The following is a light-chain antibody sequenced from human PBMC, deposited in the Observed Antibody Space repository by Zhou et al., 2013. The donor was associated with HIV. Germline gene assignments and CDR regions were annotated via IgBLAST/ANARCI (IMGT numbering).Light chain of an antibody. V-gene: IGKV3-20*01. CDR3: QQYGGAFT. J-gene: IGKJ4*01. CDR2: GAS. CDR1: QSVSNNF. Sequence: ETVLTQSPGTLSLSPGERATLSCRASQSVSNNFLAWYQQKPGQAPRLLIYGASSRVTGIPDRFSGSGSGTDFTLTITRLEPEDFALYYCQQYGGAFTFGGGTKVGDQT.